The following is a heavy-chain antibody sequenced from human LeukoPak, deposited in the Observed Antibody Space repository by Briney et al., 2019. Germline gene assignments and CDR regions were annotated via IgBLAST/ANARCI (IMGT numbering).Heavy chain of an antibody. J-gene: IGHJ4*02. Sequence: GGSLRLSCAASGFTFSSYAMHWVRQAPGKGLEWVAVISYDGSNKYYADSVKGRFTISRDNSKNTLYLQTNSLRAEDTAVYYCARVSYSSSGYWGQGTLVTVSS. CDR3: ARVSYSSSGY. CDR2: ISYDGSNK. D-gene: IGHD6-6*01. V-gene: IGHV3-30-3*01. CDR1: GFTFSSYA.